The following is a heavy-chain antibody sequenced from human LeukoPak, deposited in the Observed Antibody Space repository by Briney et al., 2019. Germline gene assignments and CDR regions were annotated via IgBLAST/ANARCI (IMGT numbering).Heavy chain of an antibody. CDR2: LSPNSGQT. CDR1: GYTFTSYD. J-gene: IGHJ4*02. CDR3: TRGNGVAGDY. D-gene: IGHD6-19*01. V-gene: IGHV1-8*01. Sequence: ASVKVSCKASGYTFTSYDINWVRQATGQGLEWMGWLSPNSGQTAYAQKFQGRVTMTRDISISTFYMELSSLTSEDTAVYYCTRGNGVAGDYWGQRTLVTLSS.